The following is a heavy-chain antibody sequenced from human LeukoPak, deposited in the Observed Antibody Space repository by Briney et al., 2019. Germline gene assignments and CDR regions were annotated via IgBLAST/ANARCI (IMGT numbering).Heavy chain of an antibody. D-gene: IGHD3-22*01. Sequence: GGSLRLSCAASGFTFTNDFMTWVRQAPGKGLEWVANIKQDGSEKYYVDSVKGRFTISRDNAKNSLYLQMDSLRAEDTAVYYCARDQGRGDSSGYYIHWGQGTLVTVSS. J-gene: IGHJ4*02. CDR3: ARDQGRGDSSGYYIH. V-gene: IGHV3-7*01. CDR1: GFTFTNDF. CDR2: IKQDGSEK.